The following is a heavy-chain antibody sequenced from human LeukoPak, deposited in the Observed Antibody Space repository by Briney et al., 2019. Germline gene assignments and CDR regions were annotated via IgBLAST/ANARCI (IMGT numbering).Heavy chain of an antibody. CDR1: GFTFSTYS. J-gene: IGHJ4*02. V-gene: IGHV3-48*02. CDR2: ISSSSSTI. D-gene: IGHD2-21*02. CDR3: ATLRVVVTATGLDY. Sequence: GGSLRLSCAASGFTFSTYSMNWVRQAPGKGLEWVSYISSSSSTIYYADSVKGRFTITRDNAKNSLYLQMNSLRDEDTAVYYCATLRVVVTATGLDYWGQGILVTVSS.